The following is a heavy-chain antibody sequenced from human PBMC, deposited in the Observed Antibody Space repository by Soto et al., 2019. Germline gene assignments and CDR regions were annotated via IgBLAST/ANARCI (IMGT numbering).Heavy chain of an antibody. CDR2: MNLDTGGT. J-gene: IGHJ4*02. CDR3: ARDGNFAFRGYSFAFDF. Sequence: QVQLVQSGAEVKKPGASVRVSCEASGYRFTAYYIHWVRQAPGQGLEWMGRMNLDTGGTTYAQKFQGRVTMTRDTSIRTAYMEVSSVKSDDTAMYYCARDGNFAFRGYSFAFDFWGQGTLVTVSS. D-gene: IGHD5-18*01. CDR1: GYRFTAYY. V-gene: IGHV1-2*06.